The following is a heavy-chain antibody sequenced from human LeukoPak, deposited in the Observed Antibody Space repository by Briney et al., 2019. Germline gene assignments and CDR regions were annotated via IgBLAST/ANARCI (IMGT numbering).Heavy chain of an antibody. D-gene: IGHD2-21*01. J-gene: IGHJ3*02. CDR3: AKDHIVVVIAIIGAFDI. CDR1: GFTFSSYW. CDR2: IKQDGSEK. Sequence: PGGSLRLSCAASGFTFSSYWMSWVRQAPGKGLEWVANIKQDGSEKYYVDSVKGRFTISRDNSKNTLYLQMNSLRAEDTAVYYCAKDHIVVVIAIIGAFDIWGQGTMVTVSS. V-gene: IGHV3-7*03.